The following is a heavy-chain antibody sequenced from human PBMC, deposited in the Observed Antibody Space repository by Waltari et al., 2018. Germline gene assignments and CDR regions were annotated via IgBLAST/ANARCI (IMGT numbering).Heavy chain of an antibody. J-gene: IGHJ3*02. CDR1: GGNFSNYA. CDR2: IIPVFRSA. V-gene: IGHV1-69*01. Sequence: QVQLVQSGAEVKKPGSSVKVSCTASGGNFSNYAIPWVRQAPGQGLEGMGGIIPVFRSAHYAQNFLDRVTITADESTSTAYMELMGLTSDDTAVYYCARPRTTVGTGLWNDGLQIWGQGTLVTVSS. D-gene: IGHD1-1*01. CDR3: ARPRTTVGTGLWNDGLQI.